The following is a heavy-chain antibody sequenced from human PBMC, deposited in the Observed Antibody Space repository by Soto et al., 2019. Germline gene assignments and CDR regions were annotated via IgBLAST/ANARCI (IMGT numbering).Heavy chain of an antibody. J-gene: IGHJ6*02. V-gene: IGHV1-18*01. CDR1: GYTFTSYG. CDR2: ISAYNGNI. Sequence: ASVKVSCKASGYTFTSYGINWVRQAPGQGVEWMGWISAYNGNINFAQKLQGRLTMTTDTSTSTAYMELRSLRSDDTAVYYCARDGLAYSSGWSSGMDVWGQGTTVTVSS. D-gene: IGHD6-19*01. CDR3: ARDGLAYSSGWSSGMDV.